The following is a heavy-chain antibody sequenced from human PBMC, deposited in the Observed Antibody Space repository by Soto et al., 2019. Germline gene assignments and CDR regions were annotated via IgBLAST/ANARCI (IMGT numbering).Heavy chain of an antibody. CDR3: ARGSYGSGRPYYYYYYYGMDV. Sequence: PSETLSLTSAVYGGSFSVYYWSWIRQPPGKGLEWIGEINHSGSTNYNPSLKSRVTISVDTSKNQFSLKLSSVTAADTAVYYCARGSYGSGRPYYYYYYYGMDVWGQGTTVT. V-gene: IGHV4-34*01. J-gene: IGHJ6*02. CDR2: INHSGST. D-gene: IGHD3-10*01. CDR1: GGSFSVYY.